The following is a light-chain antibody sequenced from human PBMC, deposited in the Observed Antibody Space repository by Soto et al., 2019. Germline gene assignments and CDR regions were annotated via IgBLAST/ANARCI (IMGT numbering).Light chain of an antibody. J-gene: IGKJ1*01. CDR1: QSVSSN. CDR2: DAS. Sequence: EIVMTQSPATLSVSPGERATLSCRASQSVSSNLAWYQQKPGQAPRLLVYDASTRATGIPARFSGSGSGTDFTLTISSLQSEDSAVYYCQQYNSYSFGQGTKV. CDR3: QQYNSYS. V-gene: IGKV3-15*01.